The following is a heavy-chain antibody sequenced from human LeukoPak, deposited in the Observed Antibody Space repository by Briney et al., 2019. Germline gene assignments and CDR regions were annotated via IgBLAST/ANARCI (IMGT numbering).Heavy chain of an antibody. V-gene: IGHV3-23*01. D-gene: IGHD6-6*01. Sequence: GGSLRLSCAASGFTFSSYAMNWVRQAPGKGLEWVSAISGSGGSTYYADSVKGRFTISRDNSKNTLYLQMNSLRAEDTAVYYCAKVEYSSNIPQHWGQGTLVTVSS. CDR3: AKVEYSSNIPQH. CDR1: GFTFSSYA. J-gene: IGHJ1*01. CDR2: ISGSGGST.